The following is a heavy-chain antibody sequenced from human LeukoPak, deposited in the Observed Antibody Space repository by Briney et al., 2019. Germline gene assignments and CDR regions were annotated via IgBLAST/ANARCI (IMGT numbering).Heavy chain of an antibody. CDR1: GFTFGDYA. J-gene: IGHJ4*02. Sequence: GGSLRLSCTASGFTFGDYAMIWVRQAPGKGLEWVGFIRSKAYGGTTEYAASVKGRFTISRDDSKSIAYLQMNSLKTEDTAVYYCTRAADIVVVVAANEYWGQGTLVTVSS. V-gene: IGHV3-49*04. D-gene: IGHD2-15*01. CDR3: TRAADIVVVVAANEY. CDR2: IRSKAYGGTT.